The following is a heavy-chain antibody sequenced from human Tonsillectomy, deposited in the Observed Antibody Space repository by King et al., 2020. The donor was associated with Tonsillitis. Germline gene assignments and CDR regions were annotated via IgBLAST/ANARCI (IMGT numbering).Heavy chain of an antibody. V-gene: IGHV1-2*06. CDR2: INPNSGGT. CDR3: ARFQVAGTSRGAFDI. Sequence: QLVQSGAEVKKPGASVSVSCKASGYTFTGYYIHWVRQAPGQGLEWMGRINPNSGGTNDAQNFQGRVTMTRDTSISTAYMELTRLRSDDTAVYYCARFQVAGTSRGAFDIWGQGTMVTVSS. J-gene: IGHJ3*02. D-gene: IGHD6-19*01. CDR1: GYTFTGYY.